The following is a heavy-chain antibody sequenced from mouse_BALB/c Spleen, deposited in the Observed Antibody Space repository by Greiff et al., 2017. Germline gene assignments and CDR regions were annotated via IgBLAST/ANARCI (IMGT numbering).Heavy chain of an antibody. CDR3: ARVYYRYERAMDY. CDR2: INSNGGST. CDR1: GFTFSSYG. J-gene: IGHJ4*01. V-gene: IGHV5-6-3*01. D-gene: IGHD2-14*01. Sequence: EVKLMESGGGLVQPGGSLKLSCAASGFTFSSYGMSWVRQTPDKRLELVATINSNGGSTYYPDSVKGRFTISRDNAKNTLYLQMSSLKSEDTAMYYCARVYYRYERAMDYWGQGTSVTVSS.